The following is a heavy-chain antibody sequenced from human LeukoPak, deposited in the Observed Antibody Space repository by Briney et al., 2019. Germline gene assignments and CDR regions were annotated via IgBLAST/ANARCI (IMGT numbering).Heavy chain of an antibody. D-gene: IGHD3-3*01. V-gene: IGHV1-46*01. Sequence: GASVKVSCKASGYTFTSYYMHWVRQAPGQGLEWMGIMNPSGGSTSYAQKFQGRVTMTRDMSTSTVYMELSSLRSEDTAVYYCARDFDFWSGYHYMDVWGKGTTVTVSS. CDR3: ARDFDFWSGYHYMDV. J-gene: IGHJ6*03. CDR2: MNPSGGST. CDR1: GYTFTSYY.